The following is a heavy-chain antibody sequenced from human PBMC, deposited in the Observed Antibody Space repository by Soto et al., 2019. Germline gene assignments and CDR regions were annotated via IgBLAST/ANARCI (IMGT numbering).Heavy chain of an antibody. CDR1: GFTFSSYA. Sequence: GGSLRLSCAASGFTFSSYAMSWIRQAPGKGLEWVSIITSDGRTYYADSVKGRFTISRDNSKNTVYLQMNSLRAEDTAIYYCAKDYSTVTTDPLSVVLFDYWGQGALVTVSS. V-gene: IGHV3-23*01. CDR3: AKDYSTVTTDPLSVVLFDY. J-gene: IGHJ4*02. CDR2: ITSDGRT. D-gene: IGHD4-17*01.